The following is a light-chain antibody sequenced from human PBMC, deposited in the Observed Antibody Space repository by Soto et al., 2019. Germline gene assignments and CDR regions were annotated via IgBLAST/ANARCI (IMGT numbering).Light chain of an antibody. J-gene: IGLJ1*01. CDR1: NSDVGGYDF. CDR3: GSYTSSSTLYV. Sequence: QSVLTQPPSASGSPGQSVTISCTGSNSDVGGYDFVSWYQQHPGKAPKLMIYGVTKRPSGVSDRFSGSKSGNTASLTISGLQAEDEADYYCGSYTSSSTLYVFGTGTKVTVL. CDR2: GVT. V-gene: IGLV2-14*03.